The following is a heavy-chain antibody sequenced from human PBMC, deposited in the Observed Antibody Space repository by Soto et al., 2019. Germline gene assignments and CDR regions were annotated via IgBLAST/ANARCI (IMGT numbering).Heavy chain of an antibody. J-gene: IGHJ6*02. Sequence: PSETLSLTCSASGGSITSSSHFWGWVRQAPGKGLEWVSAISGSGGSTYYADSVKGRFTISRDNSKNTLYLQMNSLRAEDTAVYYCAKDLWFGELLYPLYYYGMDVWGQGTTVTVSS. CDR1: GGSITSSSHF. V-gene: IGHV3-23*01. CDR3: AKDLWFGELLYPLYYYGMDV. D-gene: IGHD3-10*01. CDR2: ISGSGGST.